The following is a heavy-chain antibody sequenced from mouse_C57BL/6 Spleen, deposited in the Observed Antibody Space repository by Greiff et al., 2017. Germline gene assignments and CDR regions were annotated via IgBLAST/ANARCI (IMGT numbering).Heavy chain of an antibody. D-gene: IGHD3-3*01. CDR1: GYTFTDYY. Sequence: EVQLQQSGPELVKPGASVKISCKASGYTFTDYYMNWVKQSHGKSLEWIGDINPNNGGTSYNQKFKGKATLTVDKSSSTAYMELRSLTSEDSAVYYWARGGGRPRDYWGQGTSVTVSS. J-gene: IGHJ4*01. CDR2: INPNNGGT. V-gene: IGHV1-26*01. CDR3: ARGGGRPRDY.